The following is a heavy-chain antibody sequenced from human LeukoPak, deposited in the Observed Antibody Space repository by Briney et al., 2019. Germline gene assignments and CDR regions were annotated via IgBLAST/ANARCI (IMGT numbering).Heavy chain of an antibody. CDR3: ARITMIPNDAFDI. CDR1: GGSISSSSYY. D-gene: IGHD3-22*01. J-gene: IGHJ3*02. Sequence: PSETLSLTCTVSGGSISSSSYYWGWIRQPPGKGLEWIGSIYYSGSTYYNPSLKSRVTISVDTSKNQFSLKLSSVTAADTAVYYCARITMIPNDAFDIWGQGTMVTVSS. V-gene: IGHV4-39*01. CDR2: IYYSGST.